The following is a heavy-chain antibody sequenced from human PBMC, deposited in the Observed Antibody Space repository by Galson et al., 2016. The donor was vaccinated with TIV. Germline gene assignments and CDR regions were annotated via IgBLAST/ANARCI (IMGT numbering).Heavy chain of an antibody. D-gene: IGHD1-26*01. Sequence: SLRLSCAASGITVSDNFLTWVRQAPGKGLEWVSIIHDDGSTHYANSVKGRFTISRDNSKNTLYLHMNTLRPEATAVYYCARERRHCGNECFLRYYFGMDVWGQGTTVTVSS. CDR2: IHDDGST. CDR3: ARERRHCGNECFLRYYFGMDV. V-gene: IGHV3-66*02. CDR1: GITVSDNF. J-gene: IGHJ6*02.